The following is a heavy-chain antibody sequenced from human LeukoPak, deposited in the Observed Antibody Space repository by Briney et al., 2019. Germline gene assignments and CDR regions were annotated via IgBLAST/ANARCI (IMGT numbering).Heavy chain of an antibody. J-gene: IGHJ5*02. D-gene: IGHD3-10*01. CDR3: ARRFYHGSGSRSVFDP. V-gene: IGHV5-51*01. CDR1: GYSFTSYW. Sequence: GESLKISCKGSGYSFTSYWIGWVRQMPGKGPEWMGIIYPGDSDTRYSPSFQGQVTISADKSISTAYLQWSSLKASDTAMYYCARRFYHGSGSRSVFDPWGQGTLVTVSS. CDR2: IYPGDSDT.